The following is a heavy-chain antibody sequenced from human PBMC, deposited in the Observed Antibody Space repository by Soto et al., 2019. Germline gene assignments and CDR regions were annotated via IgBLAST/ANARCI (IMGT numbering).Heavy chain of an antibody. CDR1: GFSFSNYA. V-gene: IGHV3-23*01. Sequence: EVHLLESGGGLVQPGGSLRLSCAASGFSFSNYAMSWVRQAPGKGLEWVSAISGCCSGVNTYYADSVKGRFTISRDNSKNSLYLQMTRLRAEDTAIYYCAKDKALGGGSCSSDWGQGTLVTVSS. D-gene: IGHD2-15*01. J-gene: IGHJ4*02. CDR3: AKDKALGGGSCSSD. CDR2: ISGCCSGVNT.